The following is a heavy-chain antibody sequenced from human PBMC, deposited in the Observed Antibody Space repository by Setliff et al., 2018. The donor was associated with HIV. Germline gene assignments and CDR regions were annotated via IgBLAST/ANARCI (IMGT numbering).Heavy chain of an antibody. CDR3: GRERRRSPLSYGLDV. CDR2: VHSSGST. J-gene: IGHJ6*02. CDR1: GSSVTNNY. Sequence: SETLSLTCTVSGSSVTNNYWSWIRQAPGKGLEWLGYVHSSGSTNYNPSLKSRGTMSVYPSKNQLSLKVASVTAADTAVYYCGRERRRSPLSYGLDVWGQGTTVTVSS. V-gene: IGHV4-4*08.